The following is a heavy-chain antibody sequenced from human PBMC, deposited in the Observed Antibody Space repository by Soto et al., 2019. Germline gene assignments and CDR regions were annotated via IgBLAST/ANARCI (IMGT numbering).Heavy chain of an antibody. J-gene: IGHJ4*02. D-gene: IGHD1-26*01. V-gene: IGHV1-8*01. CDR3: ARAPPSGSYYSDFDY. CDR1: GYTFTSYD. Sequence: ASVKVSCKASGYTFTSYDNNWVRHATGQGLEWMGWMNPNSGNTGYAQKFQGRVTMTRNTSISTAYMELSSLRSEDTAVYYCARAPPSGSYYSDFDYWGQGTLVTVAS. CDR2: MNPNSGNT.